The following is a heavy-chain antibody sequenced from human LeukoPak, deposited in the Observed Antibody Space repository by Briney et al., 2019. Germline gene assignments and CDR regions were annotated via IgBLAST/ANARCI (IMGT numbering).Heavy chain of an antibody. CDR1: GYSITSGYY. D-gene: IGHD2-2*01. V-gene: IGHV4-4*07. J-gene: IGHJ6*03. CDR2: IYTSGST. Sequence: SETLSLTCTVSGYSITSGYYWSWIRQPAGKGLEWIGRIYTSGSTNYNPSLKSRVTMSVDTSKNQFSLKLSSVTAADTAVYYCARDLVRRRNCSSTSCPHYYYYYYMDVWGQGTMVTVSS. CDR3: ARDLVRRRNCSSTSCPHYYYYYYMDV.